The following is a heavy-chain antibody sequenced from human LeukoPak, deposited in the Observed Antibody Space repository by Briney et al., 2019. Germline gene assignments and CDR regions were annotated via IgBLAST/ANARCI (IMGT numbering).Heavy chain of an antibody. V-gene: IGHV3-48*02. D-gene: IGHD3-10*01. CDR1: GFTLSNYN. CDR2: ISSSSRTI. CDR3: AREYGSGTPDFDY. J-gene: IGHJ4*02. Sequence: GGSLRLSCAASGFTLSNYNMNWVRQAPGKGLEWVSHISSSSRTIYYADSVKGRFTVSRDNAKNSLYLQMNSLRDEDTAVYHCAREYGSGTPDFDYWGQGTLVSVSS.